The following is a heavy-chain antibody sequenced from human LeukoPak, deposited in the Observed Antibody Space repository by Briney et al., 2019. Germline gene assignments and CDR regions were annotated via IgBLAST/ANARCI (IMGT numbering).Heavy chain of an antibody. CDR1: GGSISSSSYS. CDR3: ARQGGYSYGYQGY. Sequence: SETLSLTCTVSGGSISSSSYSWGWIRQPPGNGLEWIGSIYYSGGTYYNPSLKSRVTISVDTSKNQFSLKLSSVTAADTAVYYCARQGGYSYGYQGYWGQGTLVTVSS. V-gene: IGHV4-39*01. CDR2: IYYSGGT. D-gene: IGHD5-18*01. J-gene: IGHJ4*02.